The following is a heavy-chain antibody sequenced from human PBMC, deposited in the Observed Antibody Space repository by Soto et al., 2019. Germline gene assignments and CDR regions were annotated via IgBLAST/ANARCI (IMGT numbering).Heavy chain of an antibody. CDR3: ARARYCSSTSCYGIKEVPIFDP. CDR2: IWYDGSNK. CDR1: GFTFSSYG. J-gene: IGHJ5*02. Sequence: QVQLVESGGGVVQPGRSLRLSCAASGFTFSSYGMHWVRQAPGKGLEWVAVIWYDGSNKYYADSVKGRFTISRDNSKNTLYLQMNSLRAEETAVYYCARARYCSSTSCYGIKEVPIFDPWGQGTLVTVSS. D-gene: IGHD2-2*01. V-gene: IGHV3-33*01.